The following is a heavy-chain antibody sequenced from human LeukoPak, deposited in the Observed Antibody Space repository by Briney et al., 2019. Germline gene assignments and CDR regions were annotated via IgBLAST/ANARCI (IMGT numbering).Heavy chain of an antibody. CDR1: GFTVSSNY. CDR3: ATTALAYFDY. Sequence: PGGTLRLSCAASGFTVSSNYMSWVRQAPGKGLEWVSVIYSGGSTYYADSVKGRFTISRDNSKNTLYLQMNSLRAEATAVYYCATTALAYFDYWGQGTLVTVSS. CDR2: IYSGGST. J-gene: IGHJ4*02. V-gene: IGHV3-53*01.